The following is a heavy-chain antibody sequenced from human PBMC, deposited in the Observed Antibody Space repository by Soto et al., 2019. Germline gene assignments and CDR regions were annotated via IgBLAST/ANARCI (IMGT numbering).Heavy chain of an antibody. D-gene: IGHD6-19*01. V-gene: IGHV3-9*01. J-gene: IGHJ4*02. CDR3: AKAYSSEGGGFDY. CDR2: ISWNSGSI. CDR1: GFTFDDYA. Sequence: EVQLVESGGGLVQPGRSLRLSCAASGFTFDDYAMHWVRQVPGKGLEWVSGISWNSGSIGYADSVKGRFTISRDNAKNSLYLQMNSLRTEDTALYYCAKAYSSEGGGFDYWGQGTLVTVSS.